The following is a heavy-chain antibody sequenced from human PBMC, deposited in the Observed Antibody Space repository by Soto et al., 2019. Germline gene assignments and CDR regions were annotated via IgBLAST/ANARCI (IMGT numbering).Heavy chain of an antibody. CDR2: IWYDGSNE. J-gene: IGHJ6*02. Sequence: GGSLRLSCAASGFIFSNFGMHWVRQAPGKGLEWVAVIWYDGSNEHYADSVKGRFTISKDNSKNTLYLQMNSLRAEDTAVYYCARDDIPGIAVATYGMDVWGQGTTVTVSS. D-gene: IGHD6-19*01. CDR1: GFIFSNFG. V-gene: IGHV3-33*01. CDR3: ARDDIPGIAVATYGMDV.